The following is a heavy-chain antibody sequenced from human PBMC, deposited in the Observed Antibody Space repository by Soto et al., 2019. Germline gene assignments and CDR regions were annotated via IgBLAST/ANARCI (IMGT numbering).Heavy chain of an antibody. CDR1: GVSISNYY. D-gene: IGHD2-21*01. CDR2: VYNSGST. J-gene: IGHJ4*02. V-gene: IGHV4-4*07. Sequence: ETLSLTCSVSGVSISNYYWNWIRQPAGKAPEWIGRVYNSGSTNSNPSLRSRVTMSIDTTKRQFSLNLRSVTPAATAVYFCGRGGEPASGTRALDFWGQGILATVS. CDR3: GRGGEPASGTRALDF.